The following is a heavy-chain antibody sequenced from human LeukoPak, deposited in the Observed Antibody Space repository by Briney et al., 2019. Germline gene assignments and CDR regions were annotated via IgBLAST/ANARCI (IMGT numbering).Heavy chain of an antibody. V-gene: IGHV3-30*18. CDR1: GFTFSSYG. CDR3: AKDSGITVAGTLRAFDI. J-gene: IGHJ3*02. CDR2: ISYDGSNK. Sequence: GRSLRLSCAASGFTFSSYGMHWVRQAPGKGLEWVAVISYDGSNKYFADSVKGRFTISRDNSKNTLYLQMNSLRAEDTAVYYCAKDSGITVAGTLRAFDIWGQGTMVTVSS. D-gene: IGHD6-19*01.